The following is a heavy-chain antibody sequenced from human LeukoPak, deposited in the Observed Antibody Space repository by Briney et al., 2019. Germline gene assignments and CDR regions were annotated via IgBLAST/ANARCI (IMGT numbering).Heavy chain of an antibody. Sequence: PGGSLRLSCAASGFIFSNYEVNWVRQTPGKGLEWVSYISDHGKSRNYGDSVKGRFAISRDNAKNSLYLQMNSLRVEDTAVYFCARARIAAPLLDYWGQGSLVTVSS. V-gene: IGHV3-48*03. CDR2: ISDHGKSR. J-gene: IGHJ4*02. CDR3: ARARIAAPLLDY. D-gene: IGHD6-13*01. CDR1: GFIFSNYE.